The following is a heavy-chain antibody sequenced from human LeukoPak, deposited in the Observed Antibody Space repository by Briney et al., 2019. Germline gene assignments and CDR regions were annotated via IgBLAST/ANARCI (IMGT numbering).Heavy chain of an antibody. D-gene: IGHD3-22*01. CDR3: ARDPYYYDSSGYYIY. CDR2: IWYDGSNK. CDR1: GFTFSSYG. Sequence: PGRSLRLSCAASGFTFSSYGMHWVRQAPGKGLEWVAVIWYDGSNKYYADSVKGRFTISRDNSKNTLYLQMNSLRAEDTAVYYCARDPYYYDSSGYYIYWGQGTLVTVSS. V-gene: IGHV3-33*01. J-gene: IGHJ4*02.